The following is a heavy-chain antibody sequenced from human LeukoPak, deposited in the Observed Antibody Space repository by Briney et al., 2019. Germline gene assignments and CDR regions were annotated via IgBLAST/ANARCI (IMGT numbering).Heavy chain of an antibody. CDR2: ISYDGGYK. D-gene: IGHD3-3*01. CDR1: GFTFSSYA. Sequence: GRSLRLSCVASGFTFSSYAMHWVRQAPRKGLEWVAVISYDGGYKYYADFVKGRFTVSRDNSKNTLYLQMNSLRSEDTALYYCARDRFVEFGNWFDPWGQGTLVAVSS. CDR3: ARDRFVEFGNWFDP. J-gene: IGHJ5*02. V-gene: IGHV3-30-3*01.